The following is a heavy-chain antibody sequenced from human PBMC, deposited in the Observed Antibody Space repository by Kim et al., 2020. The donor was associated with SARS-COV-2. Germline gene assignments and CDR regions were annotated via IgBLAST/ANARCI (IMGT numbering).Heavy chain of an antibody. CDR2: ITSNGETT. J-gene: IGHJ4*01. V-gene: IGHV3-64*01. D-gene: IGHD3-10*01. Sequence: GGSLRLSCAVSGFSFSLYGMHWVRQAPGKGLEYVAGITSNGETTYYANSVKGRFTTSRDNSKNSLFLQMGSLRREDMAVYYCAREILSRGSGSYNDYWG. CDR3: AREILSRGSGSYNDY. CDR1: GFSFSLYG.